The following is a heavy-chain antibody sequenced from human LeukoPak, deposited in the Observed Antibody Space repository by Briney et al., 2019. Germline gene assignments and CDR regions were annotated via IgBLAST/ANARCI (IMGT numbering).Heavy chain of an antibody. CDR2: IRSKAYGGTT. CDR3: ARGGVYCSSVSCSVDY. Sequence: GGSLRLSCTASGFTFGDYSMSWFRQAPGKGLEWVGFIRSKAYGGTTENAASVKGRFTISRDDSRSIAYLQMNSLKTEDTAVYYCARGGVYCSSVSCSVDYWGQGILVTVSS. J-gene: IGHJ4*02. V-gene: IGHV3-49*03. CDR1: GFTFGDYS. D-gene: IGHD2-2*01.